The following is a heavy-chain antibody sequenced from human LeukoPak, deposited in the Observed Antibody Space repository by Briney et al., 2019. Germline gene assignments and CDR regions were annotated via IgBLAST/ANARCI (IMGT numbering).Heavy chain of an antibody. D-gene: IGHD6-13*01. CDR3: ARGGIAAAGTSDY. Sequence: GGSLRLSCAASGFTFSSYSMNWVRQAPGKGLEWVSYISSSSSTIYYADSVKGRFTISRDNAKNSLYPQMNSLRDEDTAVYYCARGGIAAAGTSDYWGQGTLVTVSS. CDR1: GFTFSSYS. V-gene: IGHV3-48*02. CDR2: ISSSSSTI. J-gene: IGHJ4*02.